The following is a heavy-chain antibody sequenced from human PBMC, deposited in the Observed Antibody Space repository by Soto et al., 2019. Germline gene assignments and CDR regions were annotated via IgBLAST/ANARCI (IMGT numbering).Heavy chain of an antibody. CDR2: ISGSGGST. CDR1: GFTFSSYA. Sequence: PGGSLRLSCAASGFTFSSYAMSWVRQAPGKGLEWVSAISGSGGSTYYADSVKGRFTISRDNSKNTLYLQMNSLRAEDTFVFYCAIDPEVTVVTPTYYFDYWGQGTLVTVSS. J-gene: IGHJ4*02. V-gene: IGHV3-23*01. D-gene: IGHD2-21*02. CDR3: AIDPEVTVVTPTYYFDY.